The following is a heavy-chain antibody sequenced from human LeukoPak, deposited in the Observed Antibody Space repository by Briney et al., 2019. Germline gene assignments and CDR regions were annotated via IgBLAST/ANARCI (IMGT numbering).Heavy chain of an antibody. CDR1: GGSFSGYY. V-gene: IGHV4-34*01. Sequence: SETLPLTCAVYGGSFSGYYWSWIRQPPGKGLEWIGEINHSGSTNYNPSLKSRVTISVDTSKNQFSLKLSSVTAADTAVYYCARGYEYSSLEVWGQGTTVTVSS. CDR2: INHSGST. CDR3: ARGYEYSSLEV. D-gene: IGHD6-6*01. J-gene: IGHJ6*02.